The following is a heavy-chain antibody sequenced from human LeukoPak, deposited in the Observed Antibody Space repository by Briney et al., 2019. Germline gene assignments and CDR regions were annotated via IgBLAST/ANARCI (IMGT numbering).Heavy chain of an antibody. J-gene: IGHJ4*02. CDR3: ARRAGVGPRNYFDY. CDR2: TIPILGTA. Sequence: SVKVSCKASGGTFSSYAISWVRQAPGQGLEWMGRTIPILGTANYAQKFQGRVTITADKSTSTAYMELSSLRSEDTAVYYCARRAGVGPRNYFDYWGQGTLVTVSS. CDR1: GGTFSSYA. D-gene: IGHD1-26*01. V-gene: IGHV1-69*04.